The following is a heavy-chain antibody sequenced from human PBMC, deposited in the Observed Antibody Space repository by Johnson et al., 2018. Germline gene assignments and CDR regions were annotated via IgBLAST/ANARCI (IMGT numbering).Heavy chain of an antibody. CDR3: ARDRYTVVTALYYNGMDV. CDR2: IYDSGST. J-gene: IGHJ6*02. V-gene: IGHV4-61*01. D-gene: IGHD4-23*01. Sequence: QVQLQESGPGLVKPSETLSLTCTVSGGAVSRGSSYWNWIRQPPGKGLEWIGYIYDSGSTNYSPSLKSRVTISLDTSKNQFSLKLSSVTAADTAGYYCARDRYTVVTALYYNGMDVWGQGTTVTVSS. CDR1: GGAVSRGSSY.